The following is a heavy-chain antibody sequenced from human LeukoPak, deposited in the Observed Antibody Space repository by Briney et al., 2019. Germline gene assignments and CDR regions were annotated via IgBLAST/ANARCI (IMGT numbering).Heavy chain of an antibody. CDR2: IIPIFGTA. J-gene: IGHJ4*02. CDR3: ARDLEYSSSSGGGY. D-gene: IGHD6-6*01. V-gene: IGHV1-69*13. Sequence: GASVTVSCKASGNSISNYAVSWVRQAPGQGFEWMGGIIPIFGTADYAQKFQGRVTITADESTSTAYMELSSLRSEDTAVYYCARDLEYSSSSGGGYWGQGTLVTVSS. CDR1: GNSISNYA.